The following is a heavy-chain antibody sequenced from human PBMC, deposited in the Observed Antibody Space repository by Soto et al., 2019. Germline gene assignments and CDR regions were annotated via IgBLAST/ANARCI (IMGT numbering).Heavy chain of an antibody. CDR2: IYYSGST. V-gene: IGHV4-39*01. CDR1: GASISSSSYY. J-gene: IGHJ3*02. Sequence: QPQLQESGPGLVKPSETLSLTCTVSGASISSSSYYWGWIRQPPGKGLEWIGSIYYSGSTYNNPSLKSRVTISVDTSNNQFSLKLNSVTAADTALYYCARRGYCSGGSCYSEPFDIWGQGTMVTVSS. CDR3: ARRGYCSGGSCYSEPFDI. D-gene: IGHD2-15*01.